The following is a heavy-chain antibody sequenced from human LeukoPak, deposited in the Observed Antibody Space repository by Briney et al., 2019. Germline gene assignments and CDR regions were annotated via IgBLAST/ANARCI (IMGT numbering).Heavy chain of an antibody. CDR3: AKISREMVVTAIPGFDFDY. CDR1: GFTFSSYA. J-gene: IGHJ4*02. D-gene: IGHD2-21*02. V-gene: IGHV3-23*01. Sequence: PGGSLRLSCAASGFTFSSYAMSCVRQAPGKGLEWVSAISGSGGSTYYADSVKGRFTISRDNSKNTLYLQMNSLRAEDTAVYYCAKISREMVVTAIPGFDFDYWGQGTLVTVSS. CDR2: ISGSGGST.